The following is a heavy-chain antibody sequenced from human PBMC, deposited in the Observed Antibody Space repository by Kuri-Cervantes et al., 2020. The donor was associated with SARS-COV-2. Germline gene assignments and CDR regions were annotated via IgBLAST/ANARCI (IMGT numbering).Heavy chain of an antibody. CDR1: GYTFTSYG. J-gene: IGHJ4*02. CDR3: AREQGPATALVFSFDY. Sequence: ASVKVSCKASGYTFTSYGISWVRQAPGQGLEWMGWISAYNGNTNYAQKFQGRVTMTRDTSTSTVYMELSSLRSEDTAVYYCAREQGPATALVFSFDYWGQGTLVTVSS. V-gene: IGHV1-18*04. D-gene: IGHD2-2*01. CDR2: ISAYNGNT.